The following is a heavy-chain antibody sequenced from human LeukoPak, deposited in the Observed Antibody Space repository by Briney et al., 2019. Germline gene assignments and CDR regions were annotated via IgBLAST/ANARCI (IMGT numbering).Heavy chain of an antibody. CDR3: ARDGGSSPDYYYYMDV. CDR1: GFTVSSNY. J-gene: IGHJ6*03. CDR2: ICSGGST. D-gene: IGHD6-6*01. Sequence: GGSLRLSCAASGFTVSSNYMSWVRQAPGKGLEWVSVICSGGSTYYADSVKGRFTISRDNAKNSLYLQMNSLRAEDTAVYYCARDGGSSPDYYYYMDVWGKGTTVTVSS. V-gene: IGHV3-53*01.